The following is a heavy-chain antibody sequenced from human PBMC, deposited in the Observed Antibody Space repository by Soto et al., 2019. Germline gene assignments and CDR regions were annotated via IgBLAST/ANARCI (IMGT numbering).Heavy chain of an antibody. CDR3: ARDLGHCSNGPCSAHLDI. Sequence: SVKVSCKASGGSFKNYAITWVRQAPGQGLEWVGGIIPIFGTANYAQGFQGRLTITTDESTSSAYMELSSLRSEDTAVYYWARDLGHCSNGPCSAHLDIWGQGTLFTVSS. CDR2: IIPIFGTA. J-gene: IGHJ1*01. D-gene: IGHD2-8*01. CDR1: GGSFKNYA. V-gene: IGHV1-69*05.